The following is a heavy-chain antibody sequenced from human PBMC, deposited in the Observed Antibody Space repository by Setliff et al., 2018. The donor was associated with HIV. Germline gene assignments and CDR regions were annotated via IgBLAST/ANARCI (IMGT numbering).Heavy chain of an antibody. CDR1: GASDISYIW. CDR3: ATCRHRPSNWFDP. CDR2: VYHTGST. J-gene: IGHJ5*02. Sequence: PSETLSLTCAVSGASDISYIWWSWVRQPPGEGLEWIGEVYHTGSTNLNPSLKSRVTISVDRSGNQFSLRLTSVTAADTAVYYCATCRHRPSNWFDPWGQGTVVTVSS. V-gene: IGHV4-4*02.